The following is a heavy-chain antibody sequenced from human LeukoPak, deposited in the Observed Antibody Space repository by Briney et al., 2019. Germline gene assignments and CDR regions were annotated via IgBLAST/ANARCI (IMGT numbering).Heavy chain of an antibody. D-gene: IGHD6-13*01. V-gene: IGHV1-18*01. CDR3: ARGRAAADDFDL. J-gene: IGHJ2*01. CDR1: GCTFGSYS. CDR2: VNTYSGDT. Sequence: ASVKVSCKASGCTFGSYSINWVRQAPGQGLAWLGWVNTYSGDTKYSQKFQGRVTLTTDSSTGTAYMELTRLRSDDTAIYFCARGRAAADDFDLWGRGTPVTVSS.